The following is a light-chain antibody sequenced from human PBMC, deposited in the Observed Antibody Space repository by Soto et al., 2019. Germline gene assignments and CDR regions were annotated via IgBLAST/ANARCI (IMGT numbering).Light chain of an antibody. CDR2: EVS. J-gene: IGLJ3*02. CDR3: CSYSSGSSLV. CDR1: SSDMGGYNY. Sequence: QSALTQPASVSGSPGQSSTISCTGTSSDMGGYNYVSWYQQYPGNTPKLIIYEVSNRPSGVSNRFSGSKSGNTASLTISGLQAEHEADYYCCSYSSGSSLVFGGGTKLTVL. V-gene: IGLV2-14*01.